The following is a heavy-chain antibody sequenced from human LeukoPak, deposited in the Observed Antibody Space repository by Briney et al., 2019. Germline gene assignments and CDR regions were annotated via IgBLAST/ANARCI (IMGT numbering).Heavy chain of an antibody. V-gene: IGHV1-18*01. Sequence: ASVKVSCKASGYTFTSYGISWVRQAPGQGLEWMGWISAYNGNTNYAQKLQGRVTMTTDTSTSTAYMELRSLRSDDTAVYYCARVVLGDILSGYSYMDVWGKGTTVTVSP. CDR3: ARVVLGDILSGYSYMDV. D-gene: IGHD3-9*01. CDR1: GYTFTSYG. CDR2: ISAYNGNT. J-gene: IGHJ6*04.